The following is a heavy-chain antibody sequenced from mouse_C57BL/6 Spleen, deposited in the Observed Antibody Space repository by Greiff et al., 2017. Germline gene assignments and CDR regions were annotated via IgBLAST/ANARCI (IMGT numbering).Heavy chain of an antibody. Sequence: QVQLQQSGAELVKPGASVKISCKASGYAFSSYWMNWVKQRPGTGLEWIGQIYPGDGDTNYNGKFKGKATLTADKSSSTAYMQLSSLTSEDSAVYFCARSTMVTTGYYFDYWGQGTTLTVSS. CDR3: ARSTMVTTGYYFDY. CDR2: IYPGDGDT. D-gene: IGHD2-2*01. J-gene: IGHJ2*01. V-gene: IGHV1-80*01. CDR1: GYAFSSYW.